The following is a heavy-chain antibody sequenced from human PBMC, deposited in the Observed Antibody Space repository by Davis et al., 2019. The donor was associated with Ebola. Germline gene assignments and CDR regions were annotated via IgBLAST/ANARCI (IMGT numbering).Heavy chain of an antibody. D-gene: IGHD3-22*01. CDR2: IYSGGST. J-gene: IGHJ4*02. V-gene: IGHV3-66*01. CDR3: VIVVIVDY. Sequence: GESLKISCAASGFTVSSNYMSWVRQAPGKGLEWVSVIYSGGSTYYADSVKGRFTISRDNSKNTLYLQMNSLRAEDTAVYYCVIVVIVDYWGQGTLVTVSS. CDR1: GFTVSSNY.